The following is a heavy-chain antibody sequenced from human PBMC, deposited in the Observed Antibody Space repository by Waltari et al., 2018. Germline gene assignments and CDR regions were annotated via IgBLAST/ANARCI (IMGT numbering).Heavy chain of an antibody. J-gene: IGHJ4*02. Sequence: RLQESGPGRMKPSETLSLICTDSGASTRISTHYWGWIRQTPGMGPEWIGSVHYTGKTYNNPSLESRVSLSVDTSKNLFSLELTSVTAADTATYFCARSFGGSGSYKFDTWGRGILVSVSS. CDR3: ARSFGGSGSYKFDT. D-gene: IGHD3-10*01. CDR2: VHYTGKT. CDR1: GASTRISTHY. V-gene: IGHV4-39*02.